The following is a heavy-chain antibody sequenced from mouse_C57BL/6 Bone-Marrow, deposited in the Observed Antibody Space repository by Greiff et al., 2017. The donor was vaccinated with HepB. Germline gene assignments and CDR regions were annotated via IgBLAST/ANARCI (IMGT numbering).Heavy chain of an antibody. V-gene: IGHV1-19*01. CDR2: INPYNGGT. J-gene: IGHJ2*01. CDR3: ATVYYGSSYYYFDY. D-gene: IGHD1-1*01. CDR1: GYTFTDYY. Sequence: VQLQQSGPVLVKPGASVKMSCKASGYTFTDYYMNWVKQSHGKSLEWIGVINPYNGGTSYNQKFKGKATLTVDKSSSTAYMELNSLTSEDSAVYYCATVYYGSSYYYFDYWGQGTTPTVSS.